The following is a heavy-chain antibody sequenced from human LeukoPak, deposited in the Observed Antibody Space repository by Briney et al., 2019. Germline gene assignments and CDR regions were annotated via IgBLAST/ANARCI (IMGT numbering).Heavy chain of an antibody. J-gene: IGHJ6*02. Sequence: GGSLRLSCAASGFTFSRYWMHWVRQAPGKGLVWVSRINTDGRSTSYADSVKGRFTISRDNAKNTLYLQMNSLRAEDTALYYCARDSFEAGIYYGMDVWGQGTTVSVSS. CDR1: GFTFSRYW. V-gene: IGHV3-74*01. CDR2: INTDGRST. CDR3: ARDSFEAGIYYGMDV. D-gene: IGHD6-13*01.